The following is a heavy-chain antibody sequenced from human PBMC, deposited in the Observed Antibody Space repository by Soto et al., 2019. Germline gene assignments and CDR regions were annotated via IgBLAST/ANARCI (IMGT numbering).Heavy chain of an antibody. CDR2: IYYSGST. CDR1: GGSISSGGYY. D-gene: IGHD3-10*01. V-gene: IGHV4-31*03. Sequence: QVQLQESGPGLVKPSQTLPLTCTVSGGSISSGGYYWSWIRQHPGKGLEWIGYIYYSGSTYYNPALQSRLTISVDTSKNHFSLKLSSVTAADTAVYYCARDLRFREDYYGMDVWGQGTTVTVSS. J-gene: IGHJ6*02. CDR3: ARDLRFREDYYGMDV.